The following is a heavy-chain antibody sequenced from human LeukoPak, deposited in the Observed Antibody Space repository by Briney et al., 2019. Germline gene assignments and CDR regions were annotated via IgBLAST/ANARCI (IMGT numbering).Heavy chain of an antibody. V-gene: IGHV3-23*01. J-gene: IGHJ4*02. CDR2: ISGSGGST. Sequence: GGSLRLSCAASGFTFSSYAMNWVRQAPGKGLEWVSAISGSGGSTYYADSVKGRFTISRDNSKNTLYLQMNSLRAEDTAIYYCAKDLRGSYPYYFDCWGQGTLVTVSS. D-gene: IGHD1-26*01. CDR1: GFTFSSYA. CDR3: AKDLRGSYPYYFDC.